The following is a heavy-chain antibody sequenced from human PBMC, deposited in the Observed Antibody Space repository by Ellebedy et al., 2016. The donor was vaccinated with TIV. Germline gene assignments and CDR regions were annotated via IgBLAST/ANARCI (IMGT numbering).Heavy chain of an antibody. D-gene: IGHD4-17*01. V-gene: IGHV3-33*01. CDR1: GFTFSSYG. CDR3: ARAASDYGDTGYFDY. Sequence: GESLKISCAASGFTFSSYGMHWVRQAPGKGLEWVAVIWYDGSNKYYADSVKGRFTISRDNSKNPLYLQMNSLRAEDTAVYYCARAASDYGDTGYFDYWGQGTLVTVSS. CDR2: IWYDGSNK. J-gene: IGHJ4*02.